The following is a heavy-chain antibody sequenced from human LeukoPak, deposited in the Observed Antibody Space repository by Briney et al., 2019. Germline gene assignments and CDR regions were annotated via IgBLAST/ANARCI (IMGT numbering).Heavy chain of an antibody. J-gene: IGHJ4*02. CDR1: GCTFSSYG. Sequence: GGSLRLSCAASGCTFSSYGMHWVRQAPGKGLEWVAVIWYDGSNKYYADSVKGRFTISRDNSKNTLHVQVNSLGTEDTAAYYCAKGSYYDSSGSFYFDYWGQGTLVTVSS. CDR2: IWYDGSNK. CDR3: AKGSYYDSSGSFYFDY. V-gene: IGHV3-33*06. D-gene: IGHD3-22*01.